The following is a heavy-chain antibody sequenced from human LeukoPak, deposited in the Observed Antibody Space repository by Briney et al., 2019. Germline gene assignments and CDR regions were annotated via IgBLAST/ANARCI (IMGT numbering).Heavy chain of an antibody. Sequence: SETLSLTCTASGGSISTYYWSWLRQPPGKGLEWIGYIYNSGRTNYNLSLESRVPISVDTSKNQFSLKLNSVTAADTAVYYCVRERNCSGASCLDGFDIWGQGTMVTVSS. CDR1: GGSISTYY. CDR3: VRERNCSGASCLDGFDI. V-gene: IGHV4-59*01. D-gene: IGHD2-15*01. CDR2: IYNSGRT. J-gene: IGHJ3*02.